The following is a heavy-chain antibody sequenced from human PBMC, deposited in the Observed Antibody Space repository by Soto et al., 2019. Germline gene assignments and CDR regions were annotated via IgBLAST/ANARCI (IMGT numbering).Heavy chain of an antibody. Sequence: EVQLLESGGGLVQPGGSLRLSCAASGFTFSSYAMSWVRQAPGKGLEWVSAISGSGGSTYYADSVKGRFTISRDNSKNTLYLQMNSLRAEDTAVYYCAKVAEFLPYDSSEAYYFDYWGQGTLVTVSS. CDR2: ISGSGGST. CDR1: GFTFSSYA. D-gene: IGHD3-22*01. CDR3: AKVAEFLPYDSSEAYYFDY. V-gene: IGHV3-23*01. J-gene: IGHJ4*02.